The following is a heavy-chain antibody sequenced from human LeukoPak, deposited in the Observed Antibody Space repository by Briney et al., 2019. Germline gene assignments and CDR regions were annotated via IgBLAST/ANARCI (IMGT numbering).Heavy chain of an antibody. CDR3: ARDRGLGYCTNGACRYTEVFDY. D-gene: IGHD2-8*01. CDR1: GYTFTSYG. J-gene: IGHJ4*02. CDR2: ISAYNGNT. V-gene: IGHV1-18*04. Sequence: ASVKVSCKASGYTFTSYGISWVRQAPGQGLEWMGWISAYNGNTNYAQKLQGRVTMTTDTSTSTASMELRSLRSDDTAVYYCARDRGLGYCTNGACRYTEVFDYWGQGTLVTVSS.